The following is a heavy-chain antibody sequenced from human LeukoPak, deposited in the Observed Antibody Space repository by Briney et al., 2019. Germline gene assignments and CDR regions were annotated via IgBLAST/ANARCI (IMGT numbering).Heavy chain of an antibody. D-gene: IGHD2-2*01. CDR2: IHYSGTS. V-gene: IGHV4-59*08. J-gene: IGHJ3*02. CDR3: ARPLRYCSSSSTSCYTLDAFDI. Sequence: PSETLSLTCTVSGGSISSDYGSWIRQPPGKGLEWIGYIHYSGTSNYNPSLKSRVTMSVDTSKNQFSLKLRSVTAADTAVYYCARPLRYCSSSSTSCYTLDAFDIWGQGTMVTVSS. CDR1: GGSISSDY.